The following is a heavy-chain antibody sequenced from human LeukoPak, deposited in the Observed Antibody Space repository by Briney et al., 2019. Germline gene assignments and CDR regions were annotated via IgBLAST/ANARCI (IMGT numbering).Heavy chain of an antibody. D-gene: IGHD1-26*01. J-gene: IGHJ6*03. Sequence: ASVKVSCKVSGYTLTELSMHWVRQAPGKGLEWMGGFDPEDGETIYAQKFQGRVTMTEDTSTDTAYMELSSLRSEDTAVYYCAGAGGSWSGYYYMDVWGKGTTVTVSS. CDR2: FDPEDGET. V-gene: IGHV1-24*01. CDR3: AGAGGSWSGYYYMDV. CDR1: GYTLTELS.